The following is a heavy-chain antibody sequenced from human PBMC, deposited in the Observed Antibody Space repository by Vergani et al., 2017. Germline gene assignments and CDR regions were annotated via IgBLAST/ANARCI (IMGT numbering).Heavy chain of an antibody. D-gene: IGHD1-14*01. CDR3: ARDLRLLYNRFDP. V-gene: IGHV3-33*01. CDR2: TWYDGNNK. CDR1: GFTFNQYG. Sequence: QVQLVDSGGGVVQPGRSLRLSFAASGFTFNQYGMHWVRQAPGKGLEWVAVTWYDGNNKQYADSVKGRFTISRDNSKSTMYLQMNSLRDEDTGVYYCARDLRLLYNRFDPWGQGTLVTVSS. J-gene: IGHJ5*02.